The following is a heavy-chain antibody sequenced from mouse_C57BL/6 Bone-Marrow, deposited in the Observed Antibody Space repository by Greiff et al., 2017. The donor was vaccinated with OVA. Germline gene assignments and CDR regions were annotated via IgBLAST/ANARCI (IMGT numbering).Heavy chain of an antibody. CDR2: IYPRSGNT. CDR3: AREGIGYYGYDGAPYFDY. Sequence: QVQLQQSGAELARPGASVKLSCTASGYTFTSYGISWVKQRTGQGLEWIGEIYPRSGNTYYNEKFTGQATLTADKSSSTAYMELRSLTSDDSAVYFCAREGIGYYGYDGAPYFDYWGQGTTLTVSS. J-gene: IGHJ2*01. CDR1: GYTFTSYG. V-gene: IGHV1-81*01. D-gene: IGHD2-2*01.